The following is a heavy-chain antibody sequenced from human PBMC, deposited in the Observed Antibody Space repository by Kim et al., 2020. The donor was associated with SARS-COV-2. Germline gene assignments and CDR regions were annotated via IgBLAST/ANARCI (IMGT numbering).Heavy chain of an antibody. CDR1: GGSIRNYY. J-gene: IGHJ3*02. D-gene: IGHD1-1*01. V-gene: IGHV4-59*13. Sequence: SETLSLTCTVSGGSIRNYYWNWIRQPPGKGLEWIGFVHFGGSTMSNPPLKSRIAMSVDTSANQSFLNLSSVTAADTAVYYCSAWNEEKRAFDIWGRGTMVTVSS. CDR2: VHFGGST. CDR3: SAWNEEKRAFDI.